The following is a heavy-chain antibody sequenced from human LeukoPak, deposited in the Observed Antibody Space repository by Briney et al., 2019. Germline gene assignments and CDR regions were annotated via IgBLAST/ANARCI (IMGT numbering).Heavy chain of an antibody. CDR1: GFTFSSYG. D-gene: IGHD3-9*01. V-gene: IGHV3-30*18. CDR2: ISYDGSNK. J-gene: IGHJ4*02. Sequence: PGRSLRLSCAASGFTFSSYGMHWVRQAPGKGLEWVAVISYDGSNKYYADSVKGRFTISRDNSKNTLYLQMNSLRAEDTAVYYCAKWDDILTGFSYWGQGTLVTVSS. CDR3: AKWDDILTGFSY.